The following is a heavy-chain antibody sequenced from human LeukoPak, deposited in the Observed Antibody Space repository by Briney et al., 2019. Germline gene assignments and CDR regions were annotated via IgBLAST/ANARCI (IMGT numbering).Heavy chain of an antibody. D-gene: IGHD2-2*02. CDR1: GYTFMSNG. V-gene: IGHV1-18*01. Sequence: GASVKVSCKASGYTFMSNGISWVRQAPGQGLEWMGWISANSGNPNYAQKLQDRVTMTTDTSTSTAYMELRSLRSDDTAVYYCARVGAKLGYCSSTSCYNVDYFDYWGQGTLVTVS. J-gene: IGHJ4*02. CDR2: ISANSGNP. CDR3: ARVGAKLGYCSSTSCYNVDYFDY.